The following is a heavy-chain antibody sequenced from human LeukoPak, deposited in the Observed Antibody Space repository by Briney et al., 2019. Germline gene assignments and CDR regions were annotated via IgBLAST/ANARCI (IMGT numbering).Heavy chain of an antibody. Sequence: SETLSLTCTVSGGSISSGDYYWSWIRQPPGKGLEWIGYIYYSGSTYYNPSLKSRVTISVDTSKNQLSLKLSSVTAADTAVYYCARDLGNTYYYGSGSYGYWGQGTLVTVSS. CDR1: GGSISSGDYY. CDR3: ARDLGNTYYYGSGSYGY. D-gene: IGHD3-10*01. J-gene: IGHJ4*02. V-gene: IGHV4-30-4*08. CDR2: IYYSGST.